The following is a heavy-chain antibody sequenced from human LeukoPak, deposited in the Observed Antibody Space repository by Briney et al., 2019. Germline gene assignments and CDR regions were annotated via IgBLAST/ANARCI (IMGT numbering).Heavy chain of an antibody. D-gene: IGHD3-9*01. Sequence: GGSLRLSCAASGFTFSSYSMNWVRQAPGKGLEWVSSISSSSSYIYYADSVKGRFTISRDNAKNSLYLQMNSLRAEDTAVYYCARHGVLRYFDWLSPHYYYMDVWGKGTTVTVSS. CDR1: GFTFSSYS. CDR3: ARHGVLRYFDWLSPHYYYMDV. J-gene: IGHJ6*03. V-gene: IGHV3-21*01. CDR2: ISSSSSYI.